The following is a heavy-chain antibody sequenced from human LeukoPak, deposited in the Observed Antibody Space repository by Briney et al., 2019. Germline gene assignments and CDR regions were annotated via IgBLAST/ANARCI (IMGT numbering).Heavy chain of an antibody. V-gene: IGHV4-34*01. CDR2: INDSGST. CDR3: ARAPKSYYYYGMDV. Sequence: SETLSLTCAVYGGSFRGYYWSWIRQPPGKGLEWIGEINDSGSTHYNTSLNGRVTISVDTSKNQVYLKLSSVTAADTAVYYCARAPKSYYYYGMDVWGQGTTVTVSS. J-gene: IGHJ6*02. CDR1: GGSFRGYY.